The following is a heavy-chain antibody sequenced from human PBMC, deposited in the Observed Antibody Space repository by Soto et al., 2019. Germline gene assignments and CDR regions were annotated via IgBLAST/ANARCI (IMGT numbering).Heavy chain of an antibody. CDR1: GYTFTSYA. J-gene: IGHJ5*02. V-gene: IGHV1-3*01. CDR2: INAGNGNT. CDR3: ARGTVTVAGWFDP. D-gene: IGHD2-15*01. Sequence: SVKVSCKASGYTFTSYAMHWVRQAPGQRLEWMGWINAGNGNTKYSQKFQGRVTITRDTSASTAYMELSSLRSEDTAVYYCARGTVTVAGWFDPWGQGTLVTVSS.